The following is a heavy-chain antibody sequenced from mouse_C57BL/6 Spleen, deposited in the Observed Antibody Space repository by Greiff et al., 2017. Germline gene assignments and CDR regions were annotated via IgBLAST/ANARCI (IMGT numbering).Heavy chain of an antibody. J-gene: IGHJ1*03. CDR3: AREDRYGNYWYFDV. D-gene: IGHD2-10*02. Sequence: EVKLVESGPGLVKPSQSLSLTCSVTGYSITSGYYWNWIRQFPGNKLEWMGYISYDGSNNYNPSLKNRISITRDTSKNQFFLKLNSVTTEDTATYYCAREDRYGNYWYFDVWGTGTTVTVSS. CDR1: GYSITSGYY. CDR2: ISYDGSN. V-gene: IGHV3-6*01.